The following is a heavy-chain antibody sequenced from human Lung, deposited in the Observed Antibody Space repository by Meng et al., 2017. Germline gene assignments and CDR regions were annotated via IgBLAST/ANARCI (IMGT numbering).Heavy chain of an antibody. CDR3: ARGRYSSSSAVVDY. D-gene: IGHD6-13*01. CDR2: IWYDGSNK. CDR1: GLPFSSYG. Sequence: QVQLVESGGGVVQPGRSLSLSGAASGLPFSSYGMHWVRQAPGKGLEWVAVIWYDGSNKYYADSVKGRFTISRDNSKNTLYLQMNSLRAEDTAVYYCARGRYSSSSAVVDYWGQGTLVTVSS. J-gene: IGHJ4*02. V-gene: IGHV3-33*01.